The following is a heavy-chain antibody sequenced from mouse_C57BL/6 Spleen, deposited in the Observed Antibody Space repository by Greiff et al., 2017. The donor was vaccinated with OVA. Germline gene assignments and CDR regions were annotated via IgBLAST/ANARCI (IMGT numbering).Heavy chain of an antibody. Sequence: EVQLQQSGAELVRPGASVKLSCTASGFNIKDDYMHWVKQRPEQGLEWIGWIDPENGDTEYASKFQGKATITADTSSNTAYLQLSSLTSEDTAVYYCTTPRVVTIPRWYFDVWGTGTTVTVSS. CDR2: IDPENGDT. D-gene: IGHD2-2*01. CDR3: TTPRVVTIPRWYFDV. V-gene: IGHV14-4*01. J-gene: IGHJ1*03. CDR1: GFNIKDDY.